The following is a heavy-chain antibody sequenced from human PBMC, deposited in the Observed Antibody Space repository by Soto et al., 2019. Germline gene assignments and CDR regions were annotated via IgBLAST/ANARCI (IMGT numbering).Heavy chain of an antibody. CDR1: GFTFSSYW. CDR2: INSDGSST. Sequence: GGSLRLSCASSGFTFSSYWMHLVRQAPGKGLVWVSRINSDGSSTSYADSVKGRFTISRDDAKNTLYLQMNSLRAEDTAVYYCARVSYDYIWGSYPKENAFDIWGQGTMVTVS. J-gene: IGHJ3*02. V-gene: IGHV3-74*01. D-gene: IGHD3-16*02. CDR3: ARVSYDYIWGSYPKENAFDI.